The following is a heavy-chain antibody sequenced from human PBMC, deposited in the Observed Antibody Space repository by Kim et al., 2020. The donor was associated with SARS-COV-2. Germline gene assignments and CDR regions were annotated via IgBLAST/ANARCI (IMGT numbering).Heavy chain of an antibody. D-gene: IGHD4-17*01. Sequence: GGSLRLSCAASGFTFSSYAMSWVRQAPGKGLEWVSAISGSGGSTYYADSVKGRFTISRDNSKNTLYLQMNSLRAEDTAVYYCAKDHGATVVTPAWYFDYWGQGTLVTVSS. V-gene: IGHV3-23*01. CDR2: ISGSGGST. CDR1: GFTFSSYA. J-gene: IGHJ4*02. CDR3: AKDHGATVVTPAWYFDY.